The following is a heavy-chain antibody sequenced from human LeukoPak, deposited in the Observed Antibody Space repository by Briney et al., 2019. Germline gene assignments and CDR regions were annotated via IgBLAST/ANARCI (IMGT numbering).Heavy chain of an antibody. CDR2: INHSGST. Sequence: SETLSLTCAVYGGSFSGYYWSWIRQPPGKGLEWIGEINHSGSTNYNPSLRSRVTISVDTSKNQLSLKLSSVTAADTAVYYCARYGNSSGYGDYWGQGTLVTVSS. D-gene: IGHD3-22*01. V-gene: IGHV4-34*01. J-gene: IGHJ4*02. CDR1: GGSFSGYY. CDR3: ARYGNSSGYGDY.